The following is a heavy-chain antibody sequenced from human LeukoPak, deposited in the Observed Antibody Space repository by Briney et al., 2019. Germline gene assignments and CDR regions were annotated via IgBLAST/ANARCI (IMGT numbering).Heavy chain of an antibody. D-gene: IGHD3-22*01. V-gene: IGHV1-69*05. J-gene: IGHJ3*01. CDR3: AREHYYDSSGYYWGAFDL. Sequence: SVKVSCKASGGTFSSYAISWVRQAPGQGLEWMGRIIPIFGTANYAQKFQGRVTITTDKSTSTAYMELSSLRSEDTAVYYCAREHYYDSSGYYWGAFDLWGQGTMVTVSS. CDR1: GGTFSSYA. CDR2: IIPIFGTA.